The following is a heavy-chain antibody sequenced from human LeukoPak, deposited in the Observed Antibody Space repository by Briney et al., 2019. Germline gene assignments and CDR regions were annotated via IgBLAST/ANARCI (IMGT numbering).Heavy chain of an antibody. Sequence: GESLQISCKGSGYSFTSYWIGWVRQMPGKGLEWMGIIYPGDSDTRYSPSFQGQVTISADKSISTAYLQWSSLKASDAAMYYCARSLGGSYSYYYSGMDVWRQGTTVSVSS. CDR3: ARSLGGSYSYYYSGMDV. CDR2: IYPGDSDT. D-gene: IGHD1-26*01. V-gene: IGHV5-51*01. CDR1: GYSFTSYW. J-gene: IGHJ6*02.